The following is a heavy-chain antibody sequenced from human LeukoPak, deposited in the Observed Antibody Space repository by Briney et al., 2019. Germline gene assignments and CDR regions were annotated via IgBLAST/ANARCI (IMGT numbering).Heavy chain of an antibody. CDR2: IDHSGSN. J-gene: IGHJ6*02. D-gene: IGHD3-3*01. CDR1: GGSFSGYY. Sequence: PSETLSLTCAVYGGSFSGYYWSWIRQPPGKGLEWIGEIDHSGSNNYNPSLKSRVTMSVDTSKNQFSLKLSSVTAADTAVYYCARGHRITIFGVVYYYYYYGMDVWGQGTTVTVSS. CDR3: ARGHRITIFGVVYYYYYYGMDV. V-gene: IGHV4-34*01.